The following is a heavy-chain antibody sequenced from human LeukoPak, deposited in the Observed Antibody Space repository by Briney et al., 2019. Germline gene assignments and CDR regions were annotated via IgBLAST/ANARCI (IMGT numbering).Heavy chain of an antibody. J-gene: IGHJ5*02. CDR2: IYYSGST. CDR1: GGSISSGGYS. Sequence: SQTLSLTCAVSGGSISSGGYSWSWIRQPPGKGLEWIGYIYYSGSTYYNPSLKSRVTISVDTSKNQFSLKLSSVTAADTAVYYCARDLIAPSGFDPWGQGTLVTVSS. D-gene: IGHD2/OR15-2a*01. CDR3: ARDLIAPSGFDP. V-gene: IGHV4-31*11.